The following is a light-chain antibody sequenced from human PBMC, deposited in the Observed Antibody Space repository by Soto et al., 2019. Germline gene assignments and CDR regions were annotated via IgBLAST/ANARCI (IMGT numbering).Light chain of an antibody. CDR2: SNN. Sequence: QSALTQPPSLSGTPGQTVTISCSGSNSNIGSNTVNWYQQLPGTAPKRLIYSNNQRPSGVPDRISGSKSGTSASLAISGLQSEDEADYYCAAWDDSLNAYVFGTGTKVTV. CDR3: AAWDDSLNAYV. J-gene: IGLJ1*01. V-gene: IGLV1-44*01. CDR1: NSNIGSNT.